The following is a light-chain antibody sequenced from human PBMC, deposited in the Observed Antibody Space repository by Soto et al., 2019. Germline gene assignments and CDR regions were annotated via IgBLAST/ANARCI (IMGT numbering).Light chain of an antibody. CDR2: EAS. CDR1: QSINW. Sequence: DIQLAQSPSTLSASVGDRLIITCRATQSINWLAWYQQKPGKAPKLLIFEASSLESGVPSRFSGSGSGTEFTLTISSLQPDDFGTYYCHHYDTYWPMWTLGQGTQVDVK. V-gene: IGKV1-5*03. CDR3: HHYDTYWPMWT. J-gene: IGKJ1*01.